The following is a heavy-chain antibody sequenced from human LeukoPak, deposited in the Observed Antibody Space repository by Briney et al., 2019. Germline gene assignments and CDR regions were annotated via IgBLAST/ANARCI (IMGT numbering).Heavy chain of an antibody. J-gene: IGHJ4*02. V-gene: IGHV4-30-2*01. CDR1: GGSISSGGYS. D-gene: IGHD7-27*01. Sequence: SQTLSLTCAVSGGSISSGGYSWSWIRQPPGKGLEWIGYIYHSGSTYYNPSLKSRVTISVDRSKNQFSLKLSSVTAADTAVYYCARGGYSHWGVLNYWGQGTLVTVSS. CDR3: ARGGYSHWGVLNY. CDR2: IYHSGST.